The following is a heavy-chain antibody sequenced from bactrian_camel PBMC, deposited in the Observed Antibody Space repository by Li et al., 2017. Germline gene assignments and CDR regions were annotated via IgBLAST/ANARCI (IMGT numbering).Heavy chain of an antibody. CDR3: AADRISRWGRCPMSIST. Sequence: HVQLVESGGGSVQAGGSLRLSCIASGYIYTKTCMGWFRQAPGKEREAVAVIGIDGISTYYADSVKGRFTISQDNAKNAVYLQMDSLKPEDTAMYYCAADRISRWGRCPMSISTGARGPRSPSP. CDR2: IGIDGIST. CDR1: GYIYTKTC. D-gene: IGHD5*01. V-gene: IGHV3S53*01. J-gene: IGHJ4*01.